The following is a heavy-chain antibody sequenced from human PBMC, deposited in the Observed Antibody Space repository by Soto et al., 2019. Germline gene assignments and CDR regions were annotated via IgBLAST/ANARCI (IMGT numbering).Heavy chain of an antibody. D-gene: IGHD3-16*01. CDR2: ISYSGNT. Sequence: QVQLQESGPGQTKPSRTLSLTCTVSGGSISSGDYYWSWIRQPPGKGLEWIGYISYSGNTYYTPSLKSRITISVDMSKNQFSLNVSSVTAADTAVYFCARTNYDYVWGSWRFDYWGQGTLVTVSS. V-gene: IGHV4-30-4*01. CDR3: ARTNYDYVWGSWRFDY. CDR1: GGSISSGDYY. J-gene: IGHJ4*02.